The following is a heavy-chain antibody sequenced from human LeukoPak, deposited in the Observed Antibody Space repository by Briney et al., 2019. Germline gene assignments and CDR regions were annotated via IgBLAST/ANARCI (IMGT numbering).Heavy chain of an antibody. Sequence: SETLSLTCAVYGGSFSGYYWSWIRQPPGKGLEWIGEINHSGSTNYNPSLKSRVTISVDTSKNQFSLKLSSVTAADTAVYYCASQLYSSSWYLSPYYWGQGTLVTVSS. CDR1: GGSFSGYY. CDR2: INHSGST. D-gene: IGHD6-13*01. CDR3: ASQLYSSSWYLSPYY. J-gene: IGHJ4*02. V-gene: IGHV4-34*01.